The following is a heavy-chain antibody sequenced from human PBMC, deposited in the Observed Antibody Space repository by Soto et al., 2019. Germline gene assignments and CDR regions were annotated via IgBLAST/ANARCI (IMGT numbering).Heavy chain of an antibody. CDR3: AVGRYFDWLPLDY. CDR2: IWYDGSNK. Sequence: QVQLVESGGGVVQPGRSLRLSCAASGFTFSSYGMHWVRQAPGKGLEWVAVIWYDGSNKYYADSVKGRFTISRANSKNTLSLQMSSLRAEDTAVYDCAVGRYFDWLPLDYWGQGTLVTVSS. D-gene: IGHD3-9*01. V-gene: IGHV3-33*01. CDR1: GFTFSSYG. J-gene: IGHJ4*02.